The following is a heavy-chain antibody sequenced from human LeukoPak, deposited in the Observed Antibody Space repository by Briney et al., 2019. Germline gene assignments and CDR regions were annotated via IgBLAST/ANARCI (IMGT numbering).Heavy chain of an antibody. CDR2: IIPILGIA. Sequence: ASVKVSCKASGGTFSSYAISWVRQAPGQGLEWMGRIIPILGIANYAQKFQGRVTITADKSTSTAYMELSSLRSEDTAVYYCARGVDYYGSGSYYPSYYFDYWGQGTLVTVSS. V-gene: IGHV1-69*04. CDR3: ARGVDYYGSGSYYPSYYFDY. J-gene: IGHJ4*02. D-gene: IGHD3-10*01. CDR1: GGTFSSYA.